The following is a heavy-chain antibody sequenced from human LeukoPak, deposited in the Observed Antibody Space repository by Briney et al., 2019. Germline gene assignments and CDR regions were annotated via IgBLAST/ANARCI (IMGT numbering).Heavy chain of an antibody. J-gene: IGHJ4*02. CDR2: MNPNSGNT. CDR3: ARVYGSGQGFDY. CDR1: GYTFTSYD. Sequence: GASVKVSCKASGYTFTSYDINWVRQATGQGLEWMGWMNPNSGNTGYAQKFQGRVTMTRNTSISTAYMELSSLRSEDTAEYYCARVYGSGQGFDYWGQGTLVTVSS. V-gene: IGHV1-8*01. D-gene: IGHD3-10*01.